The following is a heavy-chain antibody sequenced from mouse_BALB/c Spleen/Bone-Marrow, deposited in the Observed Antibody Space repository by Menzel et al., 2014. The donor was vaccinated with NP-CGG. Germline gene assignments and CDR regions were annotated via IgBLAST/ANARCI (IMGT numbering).Heavy chain of an antibody. J-gene: IGHJ3*01. CDR2: INPDSNTI. CDR1: GFDFSRYW. Sequence: EVKVEESGGGLVQPGGSLKLSCAASGFDFSRYWMSWVRQAPGKGLEWIGEINPDSNTINYTPSLKDKFIISRDNAKNTLYLQMSKVRSEDTALYYCASLHYYGFFAYWGQGTLVTVSA. V-gene: IGHV4-1*02. CDR3: ASLHYYGFFAY. D-gene: IGHD1-2*01.